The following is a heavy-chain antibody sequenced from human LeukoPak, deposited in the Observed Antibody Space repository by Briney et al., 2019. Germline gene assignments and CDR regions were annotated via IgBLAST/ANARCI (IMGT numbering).Heavy chain of an antibody. Sequence: SEALSLTCTVAGGSISSYHWSWIRQPPGKVLEWIGDIYYIGSKNYNPSLKSPVTISVDTSKNQFSLRLNSVTAADTAVYYCARHSGPYSSSSSFDYWGQGILVTGFS. D-gene: IGHD6-6*01. J-gene: IGHJ4*02. CDR1: GGSISSYH. CDR3: ARHSGPYSSSSSFDY. CDR2: IYYIGSK. V-gene: IGHV4-59*08.